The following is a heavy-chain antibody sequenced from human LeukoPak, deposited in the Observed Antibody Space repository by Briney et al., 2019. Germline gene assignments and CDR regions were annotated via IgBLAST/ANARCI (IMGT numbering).Heavy chain of an antibody. Sequence: PGGSLRLSCAASGPTLDDYAMHSVRHAPGKGMEWVSLISWDSVLTIYADSMKGQCTVSRDNARNSQYLQINSHKAENTALDYFAKCLGDKESATTLLGFD. CDR3: AKCLGDKESATTLLGFD. CDR2: ISWDSVLT. CDR1: GPTLDDYA. V-gene: IGHV3-9*01. D-gene: IGHD1-26*01. J-gene: IGHJ3*02.